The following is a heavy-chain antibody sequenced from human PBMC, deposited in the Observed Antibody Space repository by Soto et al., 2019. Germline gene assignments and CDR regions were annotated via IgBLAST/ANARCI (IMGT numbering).Heavy chain of an antibody. CDR3: AGDRVGYGTNEENYYYYYGMDV. J-gene: IGHJ6*02. CDR2: INPNSGGT. V-gene: IGHV1-2*04. CDR1: GYTFTGYY. Sequence: ASVKVSCKASGYTFTGYYMHWVRQAPGQGLEWMGWINPNSGGTNYAQKFQGWVTMTRDTSMSTAYMELSRLRSDDTAQYYRAGDRVGYGTNEENYYYYYGMDVWGQGTTVTV. D-gene: IGHD2-8*02.